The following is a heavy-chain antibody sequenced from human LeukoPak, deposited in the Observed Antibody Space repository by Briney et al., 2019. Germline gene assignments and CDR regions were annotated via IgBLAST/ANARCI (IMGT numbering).Heavy chain of an antibody. V-gene: IGHV1-46*01. D-gene: IGHD6-19*01. CDR3: ARDTSSGWYYYYYMDV. Sequence: ASVKVSCKASGYTFTSHYMHWVRQAPGQGLEWMGLINPSGSSTLYAQKFQGRVTMTRDMSTSTVYMELSSLRSEDTAVYYCARDTSSGWYYYYYMDVWGKGTTVTVSS. J-gene: IGHJ6*03. CDR2: INPSGSST. CDR1: GYTFTSHY.